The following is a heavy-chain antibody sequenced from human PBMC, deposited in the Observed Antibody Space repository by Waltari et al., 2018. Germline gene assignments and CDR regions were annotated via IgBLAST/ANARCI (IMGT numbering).Heavy chain of an antibody. J-gene: IGHJ4*02. Sequence: EVQLLESGGGLVQHGGSLRLSCAASGFPFRNYAMTWVRQAPGKGLEWVSCIVNSGGITYYADSVKGRFTISRDNSEDTLYLQMNSLRADDTAVYFCAKAAYSVPFYFDYWGQGIPVTVSS. V-gene: IGHV3-23*01. CDR1: GFPFRNYA. CDR3: AKAAYSVPFYFDY. CDR2: IVNSGGIT. D-gene: IGHD1-26*01.